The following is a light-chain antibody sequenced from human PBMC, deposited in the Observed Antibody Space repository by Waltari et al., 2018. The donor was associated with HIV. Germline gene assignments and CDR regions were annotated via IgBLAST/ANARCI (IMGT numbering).Light chain of an antibody. J-gene: IGLJ2*01. Sequence: QSALTQPRSVSGPPGQSVTISCPGTNRDVGPYHHAGLYQQYPGKPPKLLIYDVYKRPSGVPDRFSGSKSGNTASLTISGLQAEDEADYHCCSFTQSHTAVFGGGTKLTVL. CDR3: CSFTQSHTAV. CDR1: NRDVGPYHH. V-gene: IGLV2-11*01. CDR2: DVY.